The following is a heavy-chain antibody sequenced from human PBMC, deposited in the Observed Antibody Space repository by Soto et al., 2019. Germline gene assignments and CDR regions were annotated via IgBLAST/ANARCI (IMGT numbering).Heavy chain of an antibody. Sequence: ASVKVSCKASGYSFTSLDINWVRQTAGQGLEWMGWMEPSTGTTGYAQMFQGRVTMTRDTSINTAYMELTTLTSDDTAFYYCARGVSAGVDYWGQGTLVTVSS. CDR3: ARGVSAGVDY. V-gene: IGHV1-8*01. CDR1: GYSFTSLD. D-gene: IGHD1-26*01. CDR2: MEPSTGTT. J-gene: IGHJ4*02.